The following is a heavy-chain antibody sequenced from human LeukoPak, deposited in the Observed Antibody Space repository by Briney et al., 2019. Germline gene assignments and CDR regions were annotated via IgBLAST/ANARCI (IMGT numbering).Heavy chain of an antibody. V-gene: IGHV3-30*04. CDR2: ISYDGSNK. J-gene: IGHJ4*02. CDR1: GFTFSSYA. CDR3: ARDWQQLAFDY. Sequence: GRSLRLSCAASGFTFSSYAMHWVRQAPGKGLEWVAVISYDGSNKYYADFVKGRFTISRDNSKDTLYLQMNSLRAEDTAVYYRARDWQQLAFDYWGQGTLVTVSS. D-gene: IGHD6-13*01.